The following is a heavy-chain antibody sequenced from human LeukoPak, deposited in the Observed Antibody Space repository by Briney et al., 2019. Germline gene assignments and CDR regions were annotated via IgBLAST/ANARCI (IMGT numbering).Heavy chain of an antibody. Sequence: SVTLSLTCAVYGGSFSGYYWSWIPQPPGKGLEWIREINHSGNTNYNPSLKSRVTISVDTSKKQVSLEKGHVPAADTAVYYSAIGRYDFWSPLPGSKWPFDYWGQGTLVTVSS. CDR1: GGSFSGYY. CDR3: AIGRYDFWSPLPGSKWPFDY. V-gene: IGHV4-34*01. D-gene: IGHD3-3*01. CDR2: INHSGNT. J-gene: IGHJ4*02.